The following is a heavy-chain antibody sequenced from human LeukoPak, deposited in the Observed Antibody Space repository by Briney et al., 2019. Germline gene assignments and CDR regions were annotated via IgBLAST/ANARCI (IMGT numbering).Heavy chain of an antibody. CDR1: GGSISSGGYY. V-gene: IGHV4-31*03. CDR3: ARWLSGSQDY. J-gene: IGHJ4*02. D-gene: IGHD3-10*01. Sequence: SETLSLTCTVSGGSISSGGYYWSWIRQHPGKGLEWIGYIYYSGSTYYNPSLKSRVTISVDTSKNQLSLKLSSVTAADTAVYYCARWLSGSQDYWGQGTLVTVSS. CDR2: IYYSGST.